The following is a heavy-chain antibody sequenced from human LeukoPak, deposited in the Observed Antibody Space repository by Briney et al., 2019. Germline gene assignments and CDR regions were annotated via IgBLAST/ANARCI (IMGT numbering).Heavy chain of an antibody. CDR2: IYHSGST. J-gene: IGHJ5*02. CDR3: ARDHGDPNWFDP. D-gene: IGHD3-10*01. CDR1: GYSIGSGYY. V-gene: IGHV4-38-2*02. Sequence: SETLSLTCTVSGYSIGSGYYWGWIRQPPGKGLEWIGSIYHSGSTYYIPSLKSRVTISVDTSKNQFSLKLSSVTAADTAVYYCARDHGDPNWFDPWGQGTLVTVSS.